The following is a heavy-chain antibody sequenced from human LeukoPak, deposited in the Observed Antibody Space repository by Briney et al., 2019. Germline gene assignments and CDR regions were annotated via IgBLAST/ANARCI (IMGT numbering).Heavy chain of an antibody. V-gene: IGHV3-23*01. CDR1: GFLFGSYA. Sequence: PGGSLRLSCAASGFLFGSYAMSWVRQAPGKGLEWVSGISGSGGTTHYADPVRGRFTISRDNSKNTLYLQMNSLRAEDTAVYYCARDHITIFGVVSCYWGQGTLVTVSS. CDR2: ISGSGGTT. CDR3: ARDHITIFGVVSCY. D-gene: IGHD3-3*01. J-gene: IGHJ4*02.